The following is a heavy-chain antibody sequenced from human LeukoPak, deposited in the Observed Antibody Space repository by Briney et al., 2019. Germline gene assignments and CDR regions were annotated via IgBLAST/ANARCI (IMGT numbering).Heavy chain of an antibody. CDR1: GGSFSGYY. CDR2: INHSGST. D-gene: IGHD6-13*01. Sequence: SETLSLTCAVYGGSFSGYYWSWIRQPPGKGLEWIGEINHSGSTNYNPSLKSRVTISVDTSKNQFSLKLSAVAAADTAVYYCARGMRGLAAAGTCFYYWGQGTLVTVSS. V-gene: IGHV4-34*01. CDR3: ARGMRGLAAAGTCFYY. J-gene: IGHJ4*02.